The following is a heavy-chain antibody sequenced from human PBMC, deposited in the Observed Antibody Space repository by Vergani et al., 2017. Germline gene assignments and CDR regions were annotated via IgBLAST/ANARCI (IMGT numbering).Heavy chain of an antibody. CDR1: GFTFSSYS. CDR3: AKDLSPDTSCYRD. Sequence: EVQLLESGGGLVQPGGSLRLSCAASGFTFSSYSMSWVRQAPGKGLEWVSAISGSGGSTYYADSVKGRFTISRDNSKNTLYLQMNSLRAEDTAVYYCAKDLSPDTSCYRDWGQGTLVTVSS. V-gene: IGHV3-23*01. D-gene: IGHD2-2*02. CDR2: ISGSGGST. J-gene: IGHJ4*02.